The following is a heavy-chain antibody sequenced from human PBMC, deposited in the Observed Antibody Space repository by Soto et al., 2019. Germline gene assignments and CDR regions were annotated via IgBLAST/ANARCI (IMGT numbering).Heavy chain of an antibody. CDR3: AQDVISGDGFCLMGH. CDR2: IYGNGAGI. D-gene: IGHD2-21*02. CDR1: GFTFSDYA. Sequence: GGSLRLSCAASGFTFSDYAMTWVRQAPGKGLESVSGIYGNGAGIQYADSVRGRFTISRDNSKNTLYLQMNSLRAEATAVYYCAQDVISGDGFCLMGHSGQGTLVPVSS. J-gene: IGHJ4*02. V-gene: IGHV3-23*01.